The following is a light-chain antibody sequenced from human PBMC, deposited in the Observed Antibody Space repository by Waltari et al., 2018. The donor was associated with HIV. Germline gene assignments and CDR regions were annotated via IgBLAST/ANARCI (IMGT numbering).Light chain of an antibody. CDR2: REN. V-gene: IGLV1-47*01. CDR1: SSNIGLYH. J-gene: IGLJ2*01. CDR3: AAWDDRLSGL. Sequence: QSVLTQPPSASGTPGQRVTISCSGGSSNIGLYHVYWYQQFPGTAPKPLIYRENQPPPGVPARFSGSKAGTSSSLVISGRRSEEEADYYCAAWDDRLSGLFGGGTKVTVL.